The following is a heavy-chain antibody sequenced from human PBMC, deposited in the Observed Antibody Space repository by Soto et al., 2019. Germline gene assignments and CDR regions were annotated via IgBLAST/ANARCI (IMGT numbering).Heavy chain of an antibody. CDR2: IYYSGTT. CDR1: GGSINTAGYF. V-gene: IGHV4-31*03. J-gene: IGHJ4*02. CDR3: AGAPDEYYFDS. Sequence: PSEALSLTCSVSGGSINTAGYFWGWIRQRPAMGLEWIGYIYYSGTTYYNPSLKSRLTISPDTSNNQFSLTLTSMTAADTAVYYCAGAPDEYYFDSWGQGTLVTVSS.